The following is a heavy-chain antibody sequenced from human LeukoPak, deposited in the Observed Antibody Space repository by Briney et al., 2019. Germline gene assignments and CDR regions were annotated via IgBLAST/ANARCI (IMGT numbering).Heavy chain of an antibody. CDR1: GGSISSYY. CDR3: ASSAGSGFQLDH. J-gene: IGHJ4*02. Sequence: SETLSLTRTVSGGSISSYYWSWIRRPAGKGLEYIGRTYTTGSANYNPSLKGRVTLSLDTSKNQFSLKLSSVTAADTAVYYCASSAGSGFQLDHWGQGTLVTVSS. CDR2: TYTTGSA. D-gene: IGHD6-19*01. V-gene: IGHV4-4*07.